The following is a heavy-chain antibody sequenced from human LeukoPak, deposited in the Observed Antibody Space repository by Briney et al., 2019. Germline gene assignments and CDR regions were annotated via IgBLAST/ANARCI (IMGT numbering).Heavy chain of an antibody. CDR2: INHSGST. CDR1: GGSFSGYY. Sequence: PSETLSLTCAVYGGSFSGYYWSWIRQPPGKGLEWIGEINHSGSTNYNPSLKSRVTISADTSKNQFSLKLSSVTAADTTVYYCARGTVVVPAAAQSVAAAGPEYFQHWGQGTLVTVSS. D-gene: IGHD2-2*01. V-gene: IGHV4-34*01. CDR3: ARGTVVVPAAAQSVAAAGPEYFQH. J-gene: IGHJ1*01.